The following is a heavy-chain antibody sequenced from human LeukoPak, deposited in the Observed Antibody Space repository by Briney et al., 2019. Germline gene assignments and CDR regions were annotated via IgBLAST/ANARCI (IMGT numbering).Heavy chain of an antibody. V-gene: IGHV4-61*05. J-gene: IGHJ3*02. CDR1: GGSISSISFH. Sequence: SETLSLTCTVSGGSISSISFHWAWIRQPPGKGLEWIGYIYNSGSTNYNPSLKSRVTISVDTSKNQFSLKLTSVTAADTAVYYCARAGGVSPYDTSAYPAAFDIWGQGTMVTVSS. CDR2: IYNSGST. D-gene: IGHD3-22*01. CDR3: ARAGGVSPYDTSAYPAAFDI.